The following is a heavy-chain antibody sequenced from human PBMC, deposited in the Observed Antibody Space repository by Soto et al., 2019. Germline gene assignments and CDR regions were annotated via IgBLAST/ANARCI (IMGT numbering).Heavy chain of an antibody. Sequence: SETLSLTCTVSGGSISSGGYYWSWLRQHPGKGLEWIGYISYRGSTYYNPSLQSRVTISADTSKNQFSLELRSVTVADTALYFCAKGRSATGFQHWGQGTLVTVSS. CDR2: ISYRGST. CDR3: AKGRSATGFQH. J-gene: IGHJ1*01. V-gene: IGHV4-31*03. CDR1: GGSISSGGYY.